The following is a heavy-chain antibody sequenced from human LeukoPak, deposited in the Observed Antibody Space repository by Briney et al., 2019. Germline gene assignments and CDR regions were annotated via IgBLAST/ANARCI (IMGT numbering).Heavy chain of an antibody. CDR3: AKGECSTTTCYGGDAFDI. Sequence: GGSLRLSCVASGFIFSDYAVNWVRQAPGKGLEWLTVISYDGTIKYYTDSVKGRFTIPRDNSKNTLYLQMNSLRTEDTAVYYCAKGECSTTTCYGGDAFDIWGQGTMVTVSS. CDR2: ISYDGTIK. J-gene: IGHJ3*02. CDR1: GFIFSDYA. D-gene: IGHD2-2*01. V-gene: IGHV3-30*18.